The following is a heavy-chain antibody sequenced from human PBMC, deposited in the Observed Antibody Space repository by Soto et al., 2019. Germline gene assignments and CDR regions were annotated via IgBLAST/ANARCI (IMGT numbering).Heavy chain of an antibody. CDR1: GGSISSYY. D-gene: IGHD6-19*01. CDR2: FYYGGST. CDR3: AGGFSSVVFDV. Sequence: SQTLSLTCTVSGGSISSYYWSWIRQPPGKGLEWIGYFYYGGSTNYNPSLKSRVTISIDTSKNQFSLNLFSVTAADTAVYYCAGGFSSVVFDVWGQGTMVTVSS. J-gene: IGHJ3*01. V-gene: IGHV4-59*01.